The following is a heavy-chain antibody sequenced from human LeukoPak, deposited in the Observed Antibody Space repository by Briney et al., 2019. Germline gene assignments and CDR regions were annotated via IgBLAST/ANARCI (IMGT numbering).Heavy chain of an antibody. V-gene: IGHV5-51*01. CDR1: GYSFTSYW. CDR2: IYPGDSDT. Sequence: GESLKISCKGSGYSFTSYWIGWVRQMPGKGLEWMGIIYPGDSDTRYSPSFQGQVTISADKSISTAYLQWSSLKASDTAMYYCASTDCSSTSCYAGDFYYYGMDVWGQGTTVTVSS. D-gene: IGHD2-2*01. CDR3: ASTDCSSTSCYAGDFYYYGMDV. J-gene: IGHJ6*02.